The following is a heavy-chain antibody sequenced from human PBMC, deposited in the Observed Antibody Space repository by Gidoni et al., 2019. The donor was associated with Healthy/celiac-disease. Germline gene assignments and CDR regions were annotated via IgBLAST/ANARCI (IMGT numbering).Heavy chain of an antibody. V-gene: IGHV3-33*01. Sequence: QVQLVESGGGVVQPGRSLRLSCAASGFTFSSYGMHWVRQAPGKGLEWVAVIWYDGSNKYYADSVKGRFTISRDNSKNTLYLQMNSLRAEDTAVYYCARVRPRYSSGWYVGQFDYWGQGTLVTVSS. CDR3: ARVRPRYSSGWYVGQFDY. J-gene: IGHJ4*02. D-gene: IGHD6-19*01. CDR1: GFTFSSYG. CDR2: IWYDGSNK.